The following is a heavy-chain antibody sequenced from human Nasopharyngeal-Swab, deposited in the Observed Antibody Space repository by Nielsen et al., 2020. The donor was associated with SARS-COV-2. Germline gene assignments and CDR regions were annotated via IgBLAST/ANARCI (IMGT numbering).Heavy chain of an antibody. V-gene: IGHV3-9*01. Sequence: WIRQPPGKGLEWVSGISWNSGSIGYADSVKGRFTISRDNAKNSLYLQMSSLRAEDTALYYCANGDYYDSSGYYCWGQGTLVTVSS. D-gene: IGHD3-22*01. CDR2: ISWNSGSI. J-gene: IGHJ4*02. CDR3: ANGDYYDSSGYYC.